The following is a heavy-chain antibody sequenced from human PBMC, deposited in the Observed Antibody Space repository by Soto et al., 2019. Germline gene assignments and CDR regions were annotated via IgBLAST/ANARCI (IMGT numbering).Heavy chain of an antibody. J-gene: IGHJ1*01. Sequence: LPETLSLTCAVYGGSFSGYYWSWIRQPPGKGLEWIGEINHSGSTNYNPSLKSRVTISVDTSKNQFSLKLSSVTAADTAVYYCARGQGYDFWSVYFAWAQRTLVTVSS. CDR1: GGSFSGYY. D-gene: IGHD3-3*01. CDR2: INHSGST. V-gene: IGHV4-34*01. CDR3: ARGQGYDFWSVYFA.